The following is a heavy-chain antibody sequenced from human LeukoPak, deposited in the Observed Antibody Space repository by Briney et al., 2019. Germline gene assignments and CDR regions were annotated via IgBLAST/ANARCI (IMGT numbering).Heavy chain of an antibody. Sequence: PGGSLRLSCAASGFTFSSYGMHWVRQAPGKGLEWVAVISYDGSNKYYADSVKGRFTISRDNSKNTLYLQMNSLRAEDTAVYYCAKDFSSGWYDYYYYGMDVWGQGTTVTVSS. CDR1: GFTFSSYG. D-gene: IGHD6-19*01. CDR3: AKDFSSGWYDYYYYGMDV. J-gene: IGHJ6*02. V-gene: IGHV3-30*18. CDR2: ISYDGSNK.